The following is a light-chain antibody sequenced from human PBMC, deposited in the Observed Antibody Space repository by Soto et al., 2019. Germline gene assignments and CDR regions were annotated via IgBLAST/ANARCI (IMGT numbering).Light chain of an antibody. CDR2: GAS. J-gene: IGKJ1*01. V-gene: IGKV3-20*01. CDR1: QSVSSSY. CDR3: QHYGSSLWT. Sequence: EIVLTQSPGTLSLSPGERVTLSCRASQSVSSSYLAWYQQKPGQAPRLLIYGASSRATGIPDRFSGSGSGTDFTLTISRLEPEDFAVYYCQHYGSSLWTFGQGTKVDIK.